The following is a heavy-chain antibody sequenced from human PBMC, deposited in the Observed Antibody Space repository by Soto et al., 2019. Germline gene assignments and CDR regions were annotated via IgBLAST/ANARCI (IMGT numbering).Heavy chain of an antibody. Sequence: GESLKISCKGSGYSFTSYWISWVRQMPGKGLEWMGRIDPSDSYTNYSPSFQGHVTISADKSISTAYLQWSSLKASDTAMYYCARHPPYLRIQLWLEKWGPGTLVTVSS. J-gene: IGHJ4*02. CDR3: ARHPPYLRIQLWLEK. D-gene: IGHD5-18*01. CDR1: GYSFTSYW. CDR2: IDPSDSYT. V-gene: IGHV5-10-1*01.